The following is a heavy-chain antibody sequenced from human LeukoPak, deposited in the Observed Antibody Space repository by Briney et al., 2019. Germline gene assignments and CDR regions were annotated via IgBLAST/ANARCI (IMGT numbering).Heavy chain of an antibody. CDR1: GGSISSSSYY. J-gene: IGHJ4*02. CDR3: ATRGGEWELPSY. V-gene: IGHV4-39*07. CDR2: IYYSGST. Sequence: PSETLSLTCTVSGGSISSSSYYWGWIRQPPGKGLEWIGSIYYSGSTYYNPSLKSRVTISVDTSKNQFSLKLSSVTAADTAVYYCATRGGEWELPSYWGQGTLVTVSS. D-gene: IGHD1-26*01.